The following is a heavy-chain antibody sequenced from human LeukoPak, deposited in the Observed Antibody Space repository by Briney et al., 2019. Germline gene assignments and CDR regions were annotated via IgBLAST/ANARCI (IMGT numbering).Heavy chain of an antibody. CDR2: INPNSGCT. J-gene: IGHJ5*02. V-gene: IGHV1-2*02. CDR3: ARARRFDPESSSPENWFDP. Sequence: ASVKVSCKASGYTFTGYYMHWVRQAPGQGLEWMGWINPNSGCTNYAQKFQGRVTMTRDTSISTAYMELSRLRSDDTAVYYCARARRFDPESSSPENWFDPWGQGTLVTVSS. D-gene: IGHD6-6*01. CDR1: GYTFTGYY.